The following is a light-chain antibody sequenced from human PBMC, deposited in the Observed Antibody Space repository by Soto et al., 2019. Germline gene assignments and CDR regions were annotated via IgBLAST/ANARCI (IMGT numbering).Light chain of an antibody. V-gene: IGKV3-15*01. Sequence: ILMTQSPATVSVSPGESATLSCRASQNIYYNVAWYQHRPGQAPRLLIYRASNRAPGVPARFIGSGTGTEFTLTIRSLQPEDFTVYSCLQYHNLWEFGQGTKVEI. CDR3: LQYHNLWE. CDR2: RAS. J-gene: IGKJ1*01. CDR1: QNIYYN.